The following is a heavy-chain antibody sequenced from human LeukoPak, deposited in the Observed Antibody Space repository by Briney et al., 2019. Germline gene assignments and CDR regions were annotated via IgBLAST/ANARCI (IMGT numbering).Heavy chain of an antibody. CDR2: IKNENRGRTT. Sequence: GGPLRLSCAPSVLIFYKSYMHWARRVPGKGLEWVGCIKNENRGRTTKYIPPVQGRFTISRDDSRDTLYLEMDSLKTEDTAVYYCVTDGGLLPYYFTYWGQGTLVTVSS. CDR1: VLIFYKSY. J-gene: IGHJ1*01. V-gene: IGHV3-15*07. CDR3: VTDGGLLPYYFTY. D-gene: IGHD3-10*01.